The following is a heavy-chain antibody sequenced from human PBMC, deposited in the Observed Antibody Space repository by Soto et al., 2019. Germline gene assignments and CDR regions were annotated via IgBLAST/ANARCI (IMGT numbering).Heavy chain of an antibody. CDR1: GGTLNNYA. Sequence: ASVKVSCKASGGTLNNYAINWVRQAPGQGLEWMGGILPVSAPPDYAQKFQGRVSITADHSTSTVYMELSRLKSDDTAVYFCATDSNYDVSNSFWGQGTLVTVSS. CDR2: ILPVSAPP. CDR3: ATDSNYDVSNSF. V-gene: IGHV1-69*13. J-gene: IGHJ4*02. D-gene: IGHD3-3*01.